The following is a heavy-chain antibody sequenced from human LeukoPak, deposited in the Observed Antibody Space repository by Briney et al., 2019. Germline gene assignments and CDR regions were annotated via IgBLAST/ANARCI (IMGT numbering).Heavy chain of an antibody. Sequence: SVKASCKASGGTFSSYAISWVRQAPGQGLEWMGRIIPILGIANYAQKFQGRVTITADKSTSTAYMELSSLRSEDTAVYYCAREQRGPSSGYYYPIEQYYYYGMDVWGQGTTVTVSS. J-gene: IGHJ6*02. D-gene: IGHD3-22*01. CDR3: AREQRGPSSGYYYPIEQYYYYGMDV. CDR2: IIPILGIA. V-gene: IGHV1-69*04. CDR1: GGTFSSYA.